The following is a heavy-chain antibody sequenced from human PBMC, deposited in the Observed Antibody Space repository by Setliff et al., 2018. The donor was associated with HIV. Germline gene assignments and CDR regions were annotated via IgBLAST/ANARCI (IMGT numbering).Heavy chain of an antibody. CDR2: IYNSGSA. CDR3: ARGGGVRDAFDL. Sequence: SETLSLTCTVSGGSISSGGYYWSWIRQHPGKGLEWIGYIYNSGSAYYNPSLKSRLNISTDTSENQFSLKLNSVTAADTALYYCARGGGVRDAFDLWGQGALVTVSS. D-gene: IGHD1-1*01. J-gene: IGHJ3*01. CDR1: GGSISSGGYY. V-gene: IGHV4-31*03.